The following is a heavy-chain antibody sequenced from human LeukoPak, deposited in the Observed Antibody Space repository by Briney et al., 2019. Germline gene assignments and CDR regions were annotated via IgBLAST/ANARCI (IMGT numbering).Heavy chain of an antibody. CDR3: ARGASSGYVDY. J-gene: IGHJ4*02. CDR1: GFTFSDYY. Sequence: GGSLRLSCAASGFTFSDYYLSWIRQAPGKGLEWVSYISGSGSTIYYVDYVKGRFTISRDNAKNSLYLQVNSLRAEDTAVYYGARGASSGYVDYWGQGALVAVSS. D-gene: IGHD3-22*01. CDR2: ISGSGSTI. V-gene: IGHV3-11*01.